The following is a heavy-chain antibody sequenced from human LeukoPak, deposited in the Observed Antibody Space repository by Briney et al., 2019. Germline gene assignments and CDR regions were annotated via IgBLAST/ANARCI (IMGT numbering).Heavy chain of an antibody. J-gene: IGHJ4*02. CDR3: ARRSLDSSGYWPFED. V-gene: IGHV1-18*01. CDR1: GYTFTSYG. CDR2: ISAYNGNT. Sequence: ASVKVSCKASGYTFTSYGISWVRQAPGQGLEWMGWISAYNGNTNYAQKLQGRVTMTTDTSTSTAYMELRSLRSDDTAVYYCARRSLDSSGYWPFEDWGQGTLVTVSS. D-gene: IGHD3-22*01.